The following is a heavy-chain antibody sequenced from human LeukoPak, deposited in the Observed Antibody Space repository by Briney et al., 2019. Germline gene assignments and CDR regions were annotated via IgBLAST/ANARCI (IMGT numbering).Heavy chain of an antibody. CDR3: ARSTRATYFDY. CDR2: IYYSGST. J-gene: IGHJ4*02. V-gene: IGHV4-31*03. CDR1: GGSIRSGGYY. Sequence: PTEALSLTCTVSGGSIRSGGYYWSWIRQHPGKGLESIGYIYYSGSTYYNPSLKSRVTISVDTSKDQFSLKLGSVTAADTAVYYCARSTRATYFDYWGQGTLVTVSS. D-gene: IGHD2-2*01.